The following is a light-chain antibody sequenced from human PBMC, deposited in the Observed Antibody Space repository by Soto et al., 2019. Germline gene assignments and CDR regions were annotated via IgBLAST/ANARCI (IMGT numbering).Light chain of an antibody. Sequence: QSVLTQPASVSGSAGQSITISCTGTSSDVGGYNYVSWYQQHPGKAPKLMIYAVSNRPSGVSNRFSGSKSGNTATLTISGLQAEDEADYYCSSYISSSTLVFGTGTKVTVI. V-gene: IGLV2-14*01. CDR1: SSDVGGYNY. CDR2: AVS. J-gene: IGLJ1*01. CDR3: SSYISSSTLV.